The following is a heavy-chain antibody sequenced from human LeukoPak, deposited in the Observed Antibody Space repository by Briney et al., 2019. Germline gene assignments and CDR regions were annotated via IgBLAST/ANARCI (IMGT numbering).Heavy chain of an antibody. CDR2: LDGDSGRT. CDR1: GFTFNTYS. CDR3: AKKPAAIGFDWYFDL. D-gene: IGHD2-2*01. V-gene: IGHV3-23*01. Sequence: GGSLRLSCAASGFTFNTYSMNWVRQAPGKGLEWVSGLDGDSGRTYYADSVKGRFTVSRDNSKNTMYLQMNSLRAEDTAVYYCAKKPAAIGFDWYFDLWGRGTLVTVSS. J-gene: IGHJ2*01.